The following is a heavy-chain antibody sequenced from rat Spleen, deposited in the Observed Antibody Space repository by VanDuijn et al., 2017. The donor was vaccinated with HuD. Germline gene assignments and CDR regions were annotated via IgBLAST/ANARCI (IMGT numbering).Heavy chain of an antibody. CDR1: GFTFSDYG. CDR3: ARAGYLRDWYFDF. CDR2: ISYDGGNT. V-gene: IGHV5-29*01. Sequence: EVQLVESGGALVQPGRSLKLSCAASGFTFSDYGMAWVRQAPTKGLEWVATISYDGGNTYCRDSVKGRFTISRDDAKNTLYLQMDSLRSEDTATYYCARAGYLRDWYFDFWGPGTMVTVSS. J-gene: IGHJ1*01. D-gene: IGHD2-2*01.